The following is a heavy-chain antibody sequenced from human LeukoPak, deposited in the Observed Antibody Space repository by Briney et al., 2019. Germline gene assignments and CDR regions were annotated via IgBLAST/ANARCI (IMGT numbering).Heavy chain of an antibody. J-gene: IGHJ4*02. CDR2: ISDSDSST. D-gene: IGHD5-18*01. V-gene: IGHV3-23*01. CDR1: GFTFSSHG. CDR3: ARVLRGFTYGKFDY. Sequence: GGSVRLSCAASGFTFSSHGMSWVRQAPGKGLEWVSGISDSDSSTYYADSVKGRFTISRDNSKNTLYLQMNNLRAADTAVYFCARVLRGFTYGKFDYWGPGTLVTVSS.